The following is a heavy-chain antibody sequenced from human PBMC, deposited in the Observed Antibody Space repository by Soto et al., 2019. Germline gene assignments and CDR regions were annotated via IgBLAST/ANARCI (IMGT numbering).Heavy chain of an antibody. CDR1: GFTFSSYA. J-gene: IGHJ4*02. CDR2: ITSDGRT. CDR3: AKDYSTVTTDPLSVVLFDY. D-gene: IGHD4-17*01. Sequence: PGGSLRLSCAASGFTFSSYAMSWVRQAPGKGLEWVSIITSDGRTYYADSVKGQFTISRDNSKNTVYLQMNSLRAEDTAVYYCAKDYSTVTTDPLSVVLFDYWGQGALVTVSS. V-gene: IGHV3-23*01.